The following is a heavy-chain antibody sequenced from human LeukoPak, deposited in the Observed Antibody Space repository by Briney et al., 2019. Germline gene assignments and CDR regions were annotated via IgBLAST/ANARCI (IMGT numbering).Heavy chain of an antibody. Sequence: SGTLSLTCAVSGGSISSSNWWSWVRPPPGKGLEWIGEIYHSGSTNYNPSLKSRVTISVDKSKNQFSLKLSSVTAADTAVYYCARAFPDDTAIAIDAFDIWGQGTMVTVSS. CDR2: IYHSGST. CDR3: ARAFPDDTAIAIDAFDI. CDR1: GGSISSSNW. J-gene: IGHJ3*02. D-gene: IGHD5-18*01. V-gene: IGHV4-4*02.